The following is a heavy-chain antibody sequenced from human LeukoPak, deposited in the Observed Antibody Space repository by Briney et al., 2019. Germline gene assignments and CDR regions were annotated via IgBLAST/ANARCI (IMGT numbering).Heavy chain of an antibody. CDR2: ISYDGSNK. J-gene: IGHJ4*02. V-gene: IGHV3-30*04. CDR1: GFPFSSYS. Sequence: PGRSLRLSCAASGFPFSSYSMHWVRQAPGKGLEWVALISYDGSNKYYADSVKGRFIISRDNAKNSLYLQMDSLRAEDTALYYCGRDLSGWYGPDYWGQGTLVTVSS. CDR3: GRDLSGWYGPDY. D-gene: IGHD6-19*01.